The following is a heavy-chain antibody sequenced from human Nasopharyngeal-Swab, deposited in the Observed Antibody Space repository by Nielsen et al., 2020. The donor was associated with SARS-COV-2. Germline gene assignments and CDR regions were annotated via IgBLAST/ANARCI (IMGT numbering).Heavy chain of an antibody. J-gene: IGHJ4*02. D-gene: IGHD1-26*01. CDR1: GFTFSSYD. CDR2: ISYDGSNK. CDR3: ARGDIGSYRANDSN. Sequence: GESLKISCAASGFTFSSYDMHWVRQAPGKGLEWVAVISYDGSNKYYADSVKGRFTISRDNSKNTLYLQMNSLRAEDTAVYYCARGDIGSYRANDSNWGQGTLVTVSS. V-gene: IGHV3-30-3*01.